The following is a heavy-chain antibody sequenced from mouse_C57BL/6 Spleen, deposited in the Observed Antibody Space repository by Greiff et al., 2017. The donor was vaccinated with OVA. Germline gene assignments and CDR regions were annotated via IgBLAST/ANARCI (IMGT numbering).Heavy chain of an antibody. Sequence: VHLVESGAELVKPGASVKISCKASGYAFSSYWMNWVKQRPGKGLEWIGQIYPGDGDTNYNGKFKGKATLTADKSSSTAYMQLSSLTSEDSAVYFCARSAGREYYFDYWGQGTTLTVSS. J-gene: IGHJ2*01. V-gene: IGHV1-80*01. D-gene: IGHD6-1*01. CDR2: IYPGDGDT. CDR1: GYAFSSYW. CDR3: ARSAGREYYFDY.